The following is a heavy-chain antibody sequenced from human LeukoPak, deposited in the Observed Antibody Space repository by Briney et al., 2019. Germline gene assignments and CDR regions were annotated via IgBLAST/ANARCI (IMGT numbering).Heavy chain of an antibody. J-gene: IGHJ5*02. Sequence: SETLSLTCAVYGGSFSGYYWSWIRQPPGKGLEWIGEINHSGSTNYNPSLKSRVTISVDTSKNQFSLKLSSVTAADTAVYYCARAGVPAANDNWFDPWGQGTLVTVSS. CDR2: INHSGST. V-gene: IGHV4-34*01. D-gene: IGHD2-2*01. CDR1: GGSFSGYY. CDR3: ARAGVPAANDNWFDP.